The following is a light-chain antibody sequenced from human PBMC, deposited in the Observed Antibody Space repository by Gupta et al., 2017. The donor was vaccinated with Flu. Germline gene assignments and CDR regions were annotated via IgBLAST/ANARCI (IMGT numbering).Light chain of an antibody. CDR3: QQYDNSVLT. Sequence: EIVLTQSPGILSLSPGERATLSCRASQSVSSSHLTWYQQKPGQAPRLLIYGASSRATDIPDRFSGSGSGTDFTLTVSRLEPEDFAVYYCQQYDNSVLTFGGGTKVEIK. CDR1: QSVSSSH. J-gene: IGKJ4*01. CDR2: GAS. V-gene: IGKV3-20*01.